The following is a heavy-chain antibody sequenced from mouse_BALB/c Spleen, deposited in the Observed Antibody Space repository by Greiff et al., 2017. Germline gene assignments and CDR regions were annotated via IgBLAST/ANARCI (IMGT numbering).Heavy chain of an antibody. J-gene: IGHJ1*01. V-gene: IGHV6-6*02. D-gene: IGHD2-4*01. CDR1: GFTFSNYW. Sequence: EVKVEESGGGLVQPGGSMKLSCVASGFTFSNYWMNWVRQSPEKGLEWVAEIRLKSNNYATHYAESVKGRFTISRDDSKSSVYLQMNNLRAEDTGIYYCTRITTGRDWYFDVWGAGTTVTVSS. CDR3: TRITTGRDWYFDV. CDR2: IRLKSNNYAT.